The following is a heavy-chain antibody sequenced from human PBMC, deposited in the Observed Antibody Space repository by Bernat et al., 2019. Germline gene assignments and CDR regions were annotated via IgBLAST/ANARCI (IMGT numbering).Heavy chain of an antibody. CDR3: ARWGNYNDLDY. Sequence: QVHLVESGGGVVQPGTSLRLSCAASGFTFSSYGMHWVRQAPDKGMEWLAIIGHDGTNENYADSVRGRFTISRDNSKNTLYLQMNSLSPEDTALYSCARWGNYNDLDYWGRGTLVTVSS. CDR1: GFTFSSYG. J-gene: IGHJ4*02. D-gene: IGHD4-4*01. V-gene: IGHV3-33*01. CDR2: IGHDGTNE.